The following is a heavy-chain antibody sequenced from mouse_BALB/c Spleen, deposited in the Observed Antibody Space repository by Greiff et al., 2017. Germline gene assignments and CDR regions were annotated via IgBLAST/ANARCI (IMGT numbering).Heavy chain of an antibody. CDR3: ARRGYYRYDRYYAMDY. D-gene: IGHD2-14*01. V-gene: IGHV1-9*01. J-gene: IGHJ4*01. CDR1: GYTFSSYW. CDR2: ILPGSGST. Sequence: VQLQQSGAELMKPGASVKISCKATGYTFSSYWIEWVKQRPGHGLEWIGEILPGSGSTNYNEKFKGKATFTADTSSNTAYMQLSSLTSEDSAVYYCARRGYYRYDRYYAMDYWGQGTSVTVSS.